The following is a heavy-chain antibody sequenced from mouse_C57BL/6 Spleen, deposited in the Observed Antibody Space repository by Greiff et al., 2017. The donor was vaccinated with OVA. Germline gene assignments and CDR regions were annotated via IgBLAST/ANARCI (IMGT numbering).Heavy chain of an antibody. Sequence: QVQLQQPGAELVKPGASVKLSCKASGYTFTSYWMNWVKQRPGQGLEWIGMIHPNSGSTNYNEKFKSKATLTVDKSSSTAYMQLSSLTSENSAVYYCAGGGLRPSFDYWGQGTTLTVSS. V-gene: IGHV1-64*01. CDR1: GYTFTSYW. D-gene: IGHD2-12*01. J-gene: IGHJ2*01. CDR3: AGGGLRPSFDY. CDR2: IHPNSGST.